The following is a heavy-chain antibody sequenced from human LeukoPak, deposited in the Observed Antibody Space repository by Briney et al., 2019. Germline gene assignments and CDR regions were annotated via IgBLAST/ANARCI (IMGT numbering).Heavy chain of an antibody. CDR2: IKSNTEGGTP. Sequence: GGSLRLSCASSGFTFNDAWMSWVRQARGKGLEWVARIKSNTEGGTPDYAAPVNGRFTISRDDSQNTLDLQMNSLTTEDTAVYYCAATVPLKVDWLLLVGAFDYWGQGALVSVSS. D-gene: IGHD3-9*01. CDR1: GFTFNDAW. V-gene: IGHV3-15*01. J-gene: IGHJ4*02. CDR3: AATVPLKVDWLLLVGAFDY.